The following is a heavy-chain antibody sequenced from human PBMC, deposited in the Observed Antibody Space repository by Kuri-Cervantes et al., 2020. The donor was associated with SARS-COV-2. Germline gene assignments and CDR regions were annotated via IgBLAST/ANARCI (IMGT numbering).Heavy chain of an antibody. V-gene: IGHV3-23*01. CDR1: GFTFSSYW. CDR2: ISGSGGST. D-gene: IGHD4-17*01. J-gene: IGHJ6*03. CDR3: AKDYGDYYYYYMDV. Sequence: GGSLRLSCAASGFTFSSYWMSWVHQAPGKGLEWVSAISGSGGSTYYADSVKGRFTISRDNSKNTLYLQMNSLRAEDTAVYYCAKDYGDYYYYYMDVWGKGTTVTVSS.